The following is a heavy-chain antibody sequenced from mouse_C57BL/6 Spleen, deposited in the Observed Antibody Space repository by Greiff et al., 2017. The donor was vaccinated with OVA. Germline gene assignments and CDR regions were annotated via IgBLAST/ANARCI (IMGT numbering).Heavy chain of an antibody. D-gene: IGHD3-3*01. V-gene: IGHV1-15*01. CDR3: TREGTWAWFSC. J-gene: IGHJ3*01. CDR1: GYTFTDYE. Sequence: VQLQQSGAELVRPGASVTLSCKASGYTFTDYEMHWVKQTPVHGLEWIGAIDPETGGTAYNQKFKGKAILTADKSSSTAYMELRSLTSEDSAVYYCTREGTWAWFSCWGQGLLVTVSA. CDR2: IDPETGGT.